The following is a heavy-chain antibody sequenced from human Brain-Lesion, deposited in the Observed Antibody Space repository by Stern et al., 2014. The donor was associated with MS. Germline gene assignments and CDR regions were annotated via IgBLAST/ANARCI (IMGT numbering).Heavy chain of an antibody. CDR2: INRDGSTT. CDR3: TILTGPYDH. Sequence: QLVQSGGGLVQPGGSLRLSCAASGFTFSNSWMHWVRQAPGKGLVWVSRINRDGSTTTYADSVKGRFTISRDNAKNTLYLQMSSLRAEDTAVYYCTILTGPYDHWGQGTLVTVSS. CDR1: GFTFSNSW. J-gene: IGHJ4*02. D-gene: IGHD3-9*01. V-gene: IGHV3-74*02.